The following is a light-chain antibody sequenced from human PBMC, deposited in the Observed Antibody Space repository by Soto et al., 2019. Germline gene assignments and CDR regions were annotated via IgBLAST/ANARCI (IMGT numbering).Light chain of an antibody. Sequence: DTRMTQSPPTLAASVGDRVTITCRASQSVSIWLAWYQQRPGKAPRLLIYEASTLEDGVPSRFSGSGSGTEFTLTISNLQPEDFATYFCHQYQSFTTFGPGTRV. V-gene: IGKV1-5*01. J-gene: IGKJ1*01. CDR1: QSVSIW. CDR3: HQYQSFTT. CDR2: EAS.